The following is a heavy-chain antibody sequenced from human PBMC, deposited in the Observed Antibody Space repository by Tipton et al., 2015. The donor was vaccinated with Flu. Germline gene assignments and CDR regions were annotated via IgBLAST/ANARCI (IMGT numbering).Heavy chain of an antibody. J-gene: IGHJ6*02. Sequence: LSCTVSGGSISSGSYYWSWIRQPAGKGLEWIVRIYTSGSTNYNPSLKSRVTISVDTSKNQFSLKLSSVTAADTAVYYCARDATMVRGPYYYYGMDVWGQGTTVTVSS. CDR1: GGSISSGSYY. V-gene: IGHV4-61*02. CDR3: ARDATMVRGPYYYYGMDV. D-gene: IGHD3-10*01. CDR2: IYTSGST.